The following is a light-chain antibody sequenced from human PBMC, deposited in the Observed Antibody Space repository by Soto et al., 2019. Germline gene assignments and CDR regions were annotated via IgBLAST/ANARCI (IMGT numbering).Light chain of an antibody. CDR2: DAS. Sequence: DIQMTQSPSTLSASVGDRVTITCRASQSISSWLAWYQQKPGKAPKLLIYDASSLEGGVPSRFSGSGSGTEFTLTISSLQPDDSATYYCQQYNTYSGTTFGPGTKVDI. CDR1: QSISSW. J-gene: IGKJ3*01. V-gene: IGKV1-5*01. CDR3: QQYNTYSGTT.